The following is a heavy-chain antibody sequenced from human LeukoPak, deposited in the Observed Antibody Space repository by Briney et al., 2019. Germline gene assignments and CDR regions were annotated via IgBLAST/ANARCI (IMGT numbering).Heavy chain of an antibody. D-gene: IGHD2-2*02. CDR3: ARDAEVVPAAIDYFDY. Sequence: PGGSLRLSCAASGFTFSSYWMSWVRQAPGKGLEWVANIKQDGSEKYYVDSVKGRFTISRDNAKNSLYLQMNSLRAEDTALYYCARDAEVVPAAIDYFDYWGQGTLVTVSS. V-gene: IGHV3-7*01. CDR2: IKQDGSEK. CDR1: GFTFSSYW. J-gene: IGHJ4*02.